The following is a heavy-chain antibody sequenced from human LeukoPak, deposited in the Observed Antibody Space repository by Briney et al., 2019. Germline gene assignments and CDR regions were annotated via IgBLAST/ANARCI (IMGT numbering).Heavy chain of an antibody. CDR3: TKGAWLGEY. J-gene: IGHJ4*02. V-gene: IGHV3-23*01. CDR2: ISTRGDST. D-gene: IGHD6-19*01. Sequence: GGSLRLSCVASGFTLNDYDMSWVRQAPGKGLGRVSVISTRGDSTYYADFVKGRFTISRDNSKNTVAMQMNNLRAEVTAVYCCTKGAWLGEYWGQGTLITVSS. CDR1: GFTLNDYD.